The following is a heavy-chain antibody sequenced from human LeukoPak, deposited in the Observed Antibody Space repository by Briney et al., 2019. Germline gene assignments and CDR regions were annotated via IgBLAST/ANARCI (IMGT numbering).Heavy chain of an antibody. CDR1: GYTFTSYD. CDR3: ARVDGGPPYYYYYMDV. CDR2: MNPNSGNT. J-gene: IGHJ6*03. V-gene: IGHV1-8*01. Sequence: GASVKVSCKASGYTFTSYDINWVRQDTGQGLEWMGWMNPNSGNTGYAQKFQGRVTMTRNTSISTAYMELSSLRYEDTAVYYCARVDGGPPYYYYYMDVWGKGTTVTVSS. D-gene: IGHD5-24*01.